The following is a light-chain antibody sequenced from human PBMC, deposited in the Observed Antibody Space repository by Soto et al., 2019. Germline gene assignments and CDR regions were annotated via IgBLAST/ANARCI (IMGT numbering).Light chain of an antibody. Sequence: NVLTQSPGTLSLSPGERATLSCRASQSVSSNFLAWYQQKPGQAPRLLIYGASNRATGIPDRFSGSGSGTDFTLTISRLEPEDFAVYYCQQYDSSPRPFGQGTKVEIK. CDR2: GAS. CDR1: QSVSSNF. V-gene: IGKV3-20*01. J-gene: IGKJ1*01. CDR3: QQYDSSPRP.